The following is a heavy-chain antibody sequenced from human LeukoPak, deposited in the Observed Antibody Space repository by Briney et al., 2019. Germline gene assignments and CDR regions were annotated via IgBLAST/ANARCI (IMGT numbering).Heavy chain of an antibody. CDR1: GGPISSYY. V-gene: IGHV4-59*01. J-gene: IGHJ4*02. D-gene: IGHD3-10*01. Sequence: SETLSLTCTVSGGPISSYYWSWIRQPPGKGLEWIGYIYYSGSTNYNPSLKSRVTISVDTSKNQFSLKLSSVTAADTAVYYCARARRIGELPYYFDYWGQGTLVTVSS. CDR3: ARARRIGELPYYFDY. CDR2: IYYSGST.